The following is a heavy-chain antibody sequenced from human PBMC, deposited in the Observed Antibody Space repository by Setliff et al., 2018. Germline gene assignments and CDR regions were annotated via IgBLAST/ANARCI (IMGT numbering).Heavy chain of an antibody. CDR3: ARSSGPRVVLAADFDY. Sequence: ASVKVSCKTSGYNFITTGISWVRLAPGQGPEWMGCISPYNGNTNYAQKFQDRVTMTTDTSTATVYMELKNLRSDDTAVYYCARSSGPRVVLAADFDYWGQGTLVTVSS. CDR1: GYNFITTG. J-gene: IGHJ4*02. D-gene: IGHD5-12*01. CDR2: ISPYNGNT. V-gene: IGHV1-18*01.